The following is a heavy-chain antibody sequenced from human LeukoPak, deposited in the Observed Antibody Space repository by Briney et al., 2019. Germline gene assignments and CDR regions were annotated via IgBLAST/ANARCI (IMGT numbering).Heavy chain of an antibody. CDR1: GYTFTGYF. CDR2: INPNSGGT. CDR3: ARQELVDIVATTY. Sequence: VASVKVSCKASGYTFTGYFMHWVRQAPGQGLEWMGWINPNSGGTNYAQKFQGRVTMTRDTSISTAYMELSRLRSDDTAVYYRARQELVDIVATTYWGQGTLVTVSS. J-gene: IGHJ4*02. V-gene: IGHV1-2*02. D-gene: IGHD5-12*01.